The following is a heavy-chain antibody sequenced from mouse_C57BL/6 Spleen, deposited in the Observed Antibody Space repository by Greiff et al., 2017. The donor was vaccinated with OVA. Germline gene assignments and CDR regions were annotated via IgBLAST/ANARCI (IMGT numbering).Heavy chain of an antibody. Sequence: QVQLKQPGAELVKPGASVKLSCKASGYTFTSYWMHWVKQRPGQGLEWIGMIHPNSGSTNYNEKFKSKATLTVDKSSSTAYMQLSSLTSEDSAVYYCARRGVYYDSSYYFDYWGQGTTLTVSS. J-gene: IGHJ2*01. CDR3: ARRGVYYDSSYYFDY. D-gene: IGHD2-4*01. V-gene: IGHV1-64*01. CDR1: GYTFTSYW. CDR2: IHPNSGST.